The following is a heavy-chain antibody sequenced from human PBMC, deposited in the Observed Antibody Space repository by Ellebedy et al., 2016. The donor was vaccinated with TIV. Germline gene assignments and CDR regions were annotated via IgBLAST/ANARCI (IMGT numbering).Heavy chain of an antibody. CDR1: GFTFSSYA. J-gene: IGHJ4*02. CDR2: ISYDGSNK. V-gene: IGHV3-30-3*01. CDR3: ARDRYYDSSGYAFDY. D-gene: IGHD3-22*01. Sequence: GGSLRLSCAASGFTFSSYAMHWVRQAPGKRLEWVAVISYDGSNKYYADSVKGRFTISRDNSKNTLYLQMNSLRAEDTAVYYCARDRYYDSSGYAFDYWGQGTLVTVSS.